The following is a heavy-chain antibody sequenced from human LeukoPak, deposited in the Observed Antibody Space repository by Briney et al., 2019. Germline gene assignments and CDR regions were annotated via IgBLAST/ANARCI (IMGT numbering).Heavy chain of an antibody. Sequence: ASVKVSCKASGYTFTGYYMHWVRQAPGQGLEWMGWINPNSGGTKYAQKFQGRVTMTRDTSISTAYMELSRLRSDDTAVYYCARVAVGATSRAFDIWGQGTMVTVSS. D-gene: IGHD1-26*01. V-gene: IGHV1-2*02. J-gene: IGHJ3*02. CDR3: ARVAVGATSRAFDI. CDR2: INPNSGGT. CDR1: GYTFTGYY.